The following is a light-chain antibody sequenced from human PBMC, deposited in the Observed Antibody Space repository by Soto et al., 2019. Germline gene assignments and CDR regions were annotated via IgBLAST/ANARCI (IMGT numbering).Light chain of an antibody. V-gene: IGKV3-20*01. Sequence: EIVLAQSPGTLSLSPGESATLSCRASQSVSSSFLAWYQQKAGQAPRLLIYGASRRATGIPDRFSGSGSGTDFTLTISRLEPEDFAVYYCQQYVSSPWAFGQ. CDR1: QSVSSSF. J-gene: IGKJ1*01. CDR2: GAS. CDR3: QQYVSSPWA.